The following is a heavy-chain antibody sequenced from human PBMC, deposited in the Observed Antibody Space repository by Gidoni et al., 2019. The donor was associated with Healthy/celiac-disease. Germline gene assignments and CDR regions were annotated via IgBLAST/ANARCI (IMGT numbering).Heavy chain of an antibody. V-gene: IGHV1-69*01. CDR3: ARFGERRSPH. CDR2: IIPIFGTA. CDR1: GGTFSSYA. Sequence: QFQLFHSGAELTKPGSSVKFSCKASGGTFSSYAISWVRQAPGQGLEWMGGIIPIFGTANYAQKFQGRVTITADESTSTAYMELSSLRSEDTAVYYCARFGERRSPHWGQGTLVTVSS. D-gene: IGHD3-16*01. J-gene: IGHJ4*02.